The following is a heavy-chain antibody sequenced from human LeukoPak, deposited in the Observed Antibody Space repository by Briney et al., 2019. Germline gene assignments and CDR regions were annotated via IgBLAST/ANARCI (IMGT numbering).Heavy chain of an antibody. J-gene: IGHJ4*02. V-gene: IGHV3-20*04. CDR2: INWNGIST. CDR1: GFTFDDYG. D-gene: IGHD6-13*01. CDR3: ARQQHLEY. Sequence: GGSLRLSCAASGFTFDDYGMPWVRQAPGKGLEWVSSINWNGISTHYADSVKGRFTIYRDNAKNSLFLQMNSLRAEDTAVYYCARQQHLEYWGQGTLVTVSS.